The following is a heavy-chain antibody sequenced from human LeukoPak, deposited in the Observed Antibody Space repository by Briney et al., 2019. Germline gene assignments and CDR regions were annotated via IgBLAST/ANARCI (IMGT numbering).Heavy chain of an antibody. V-gene: IGHV3-9*03. CDR3: AKARSTVTTGVLDY. J-gene: IGHJ4*02. CDR1: GFTFDDYA. D-gene: IGHD4-17*01. CDR2: ISWNSGSI. Sequence: PGGSLRLSCAASGFTFDDYAMHWVRQAPGKGLEWVSGISWNSGSIGYADSVKGRFTISRDNAKNSLYLQMNSLRAEDMALYYCAKARSTVTTGVLDYWGQGTLVTVSS.